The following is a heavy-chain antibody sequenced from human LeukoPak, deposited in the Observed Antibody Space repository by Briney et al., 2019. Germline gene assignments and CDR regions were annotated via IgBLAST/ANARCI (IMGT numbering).Heavy chain of an antibody. D-gene: IGHD5-24*01. CDR3: ARDGGGDGYNYSIDY. V-gene: IGHV4-59*01. Sequence: TTSETLSLTCTVSGGSISSYYWSLIRQPPGKGLEWIGYIYYSGSTNYNPSLKSRVTISVDTSKNQFPLKLSSVTAADTAVYYCARDGGGDGYNYSIDYWGQGTLVTVSS. CDR2: IYYSGST. J-gene: IGHJ4*02. CDR1: GGSISSYY.